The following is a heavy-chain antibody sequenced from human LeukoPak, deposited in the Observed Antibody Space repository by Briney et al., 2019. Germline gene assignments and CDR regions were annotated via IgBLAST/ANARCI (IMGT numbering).Heavy chain of an antibody. Sequence: ASVKVSCKASGYTFTDYYMHWVRQAAGHGLEWMGWVNPNSGGTNYAQKFQGRVTMTRDTSISTAYMEMSRLTSADTAVYNCARVYTAIVYFDFWGQGTLVTVSS. D-gene: IGHD5-18*01. CDR3: ARVYTAIVYFDF. V-gene: IGHV1-2*02. CDR1: GYTFTDYY. CDR2: VNPNSGGT. J-gene: IGHJ4*02.